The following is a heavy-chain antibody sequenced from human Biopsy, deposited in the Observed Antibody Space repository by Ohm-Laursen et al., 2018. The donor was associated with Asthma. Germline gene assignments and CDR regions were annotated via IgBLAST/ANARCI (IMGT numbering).Heavy chain of an antibody. J-gene: IGHJ6*02. CDR2: SKQGGST. V-gene: IGHV4-4*02. CDR1: GGSFSGSNW. CDR3: ASGRECCGLDV. D-gene: IGHD3-10*01. Sequence: TLSLTCDVSGGSFSGSNWWGWARPPPRKGVEWMEESKQGGSTTFTPSLRSRVTIYRDTLKNHLSLELRSVTAAHAAVYYCASGRECCGLDVWGQGTTVTVSS.